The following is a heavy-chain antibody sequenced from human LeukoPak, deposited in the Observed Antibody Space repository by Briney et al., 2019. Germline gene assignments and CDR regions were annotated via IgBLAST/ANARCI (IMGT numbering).Heavy chain of an antibody. CDR3: ATNGYYCMDV. CDR2: IYYSGST. D-gene: IGHD2-8*01. V-gene: IGHV4-39*07. CDR1: GGSISSSSYY. Sequence: SETLSLTCTVSGGSISSSSYYWGWIRQPPGKGLDWIGSIYYSGSTYYNPSLKSRFTISVDTSKNQFSLKLSSVTAADTAVYYCATNGYYCMDVWGKGTTVTVSS. J-gene: IGHJ6*03.